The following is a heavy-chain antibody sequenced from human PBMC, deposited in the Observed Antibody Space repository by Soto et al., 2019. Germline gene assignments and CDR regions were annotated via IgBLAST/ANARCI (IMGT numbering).Heavy chain of an antibody. CDR2: IYSGGST. CDR3: ARGAYGDYPLFDY. Sequence: EVQLVESGGGLIQPGGSLRLSCAASGFTVSSNYMSWVRQAPGKGLEWVSVIYSGGSTYYADSVKGRFTISRDNSKNTVYLQLNSLRAEDTAVYYCARGAYGDYPLFDYWGQGTLVTVSS. D-gene: IGHD4-17*01. V-gene: IGHV3-53*01. J-gene: IGHJ4*02. CDR1: GFTVSSNY.